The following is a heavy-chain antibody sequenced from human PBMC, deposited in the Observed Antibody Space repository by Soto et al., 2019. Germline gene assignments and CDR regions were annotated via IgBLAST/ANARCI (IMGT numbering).Heavy chain of an antibody. J-gene: IGHJ4*02. V-gene: IGHV3-9*01. CDR2: ISWDSTTI. Sequence: EVQLVESGGGLVSPGRSLRLSCAASGLTFDDYAMHWVRQAPGRGLEWVSGISWDSTTITYADSVKGRFTISRDNAKNSLYLQMNSLRAEDTALYYCAKLDRAYSYGYFDSWGQGTLVTVSS. CDR3: AKLDRAYSYGYFDS. D-gene: IGHD5-18*01. CDR1: GLTFDDYA.